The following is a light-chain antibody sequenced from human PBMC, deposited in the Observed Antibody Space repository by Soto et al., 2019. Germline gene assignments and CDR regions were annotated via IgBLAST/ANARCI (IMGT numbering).Light chain of an antibody. V-gene: IGLV2-14*01. CDR2: GVT. CDR3: SSYSTSFFYV. Sequence: QSALTQPASVSGSPGQSITISCTGTSADIGFYDYVSWYQQYPGKAPNLLIYGVTYRPSGISYRFSGSKSGSTASLTISGLRDEDDADYYCSSYSTSFFYVFGTGTQLTVL. J-gene: IGLJ1*01. CDR1: SADIGFYDY.